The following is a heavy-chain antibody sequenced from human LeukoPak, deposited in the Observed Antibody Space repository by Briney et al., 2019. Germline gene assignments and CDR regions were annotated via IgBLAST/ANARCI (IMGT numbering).Heavy chain of an antibody. CDR1: GYTFTSYD. CDR3: ARVVRGSSWYALSY. J-gene: IGHJ4*02. V-gene: IGHV1-8*03. CDR2: MNPNSGNT. Sequence: ASVKVSCKASGYTFTSYDINWVRQATGQGLEWMGWMNPNSGNTGYAQKFQGRVTITRNTSISTAYMELSRLRSDDTAVYYCARVVRGSSWYALSYWGQGTLVTVSS. D-gene: IGHD6-13*01.